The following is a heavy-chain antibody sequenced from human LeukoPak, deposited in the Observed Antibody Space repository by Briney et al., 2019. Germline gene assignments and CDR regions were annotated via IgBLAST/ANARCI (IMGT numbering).Heavy chain of an antibody. CDR1: GFTFSSYW. V-gene: IGHV3-7*01. D-gene: IGHD5-12*01. J-gene: IGHJ5*02. CDR3: ALRGYDGYDQGGFDP. CDR2: IKQDGSEK. Sequence: GGSVRLSCAASGFTFSSYWMSWVRQAPGKGLDWVANIKQDGSEKYYVDSVKGRFTISRDNAKNSLYLQMNSLRAEDTAVYYCALRGYDGYDQGGFDPWGPGILVTVSS.